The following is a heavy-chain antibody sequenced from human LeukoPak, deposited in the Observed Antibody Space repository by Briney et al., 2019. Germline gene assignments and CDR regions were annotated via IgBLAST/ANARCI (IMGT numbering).Heavy chain of an antibody. V-gene: IGHV1-2*06. CDR3: ARDHDYEGLKGNY. CDR2: INTHNGGT. J-gene: IGHJ4*02. D-gene: IGHD3-16*01. Sequence: ASVTVSCKPSGYTFTDFYIHWVRQAPGQGLEYMGRINTHNGGTVYALQFQGRLSMTRDTSISTAYMELQSLRSEDTAVYYCARDHDYEGLKGNYWGRGTMVTVSS. CDR1: GYTFTDFY.